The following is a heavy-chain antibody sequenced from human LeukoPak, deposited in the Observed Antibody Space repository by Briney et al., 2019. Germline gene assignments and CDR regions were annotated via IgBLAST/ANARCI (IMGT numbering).Heavy chain of an antibody. J-gene: IGHJ4*02. CDR1: GYTFTGYY. CDR2: INPDSGGT. V-gene: IGHV1-2*02. D-gene: IGHD5-12*01. CDR3: ARDRSGYDLDSFDY. Sequence: GASVKVSCKASGYTFTGYYMHWGRQAPGQGLEWRGWINPDSGGTNYAQKFQGRVTMTRDTPISTAYMELSRLRSDDTAVYYCARDRSGYDLDSFDYWGQGTLVTASS.